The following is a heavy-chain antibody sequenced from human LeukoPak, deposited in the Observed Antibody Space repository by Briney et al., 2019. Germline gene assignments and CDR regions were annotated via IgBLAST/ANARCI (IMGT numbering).Heavy chain of an antibody. J-gene: IGHJ6*04. CDR3: AELGITMIGGV. CDR1: GFTVSSNY. Sequence: GGSLRLSCAASGFTVSSNYMSWVRQAPGKGLEWVSIIYSGGSTFYADSVKGRFTISRDNSKNTLYLQMNSLRAEDTAVYYCAELGITMIGGVWGKGTTVTISS. CDR2: IYSGGST. V-gene: IGHV3-53*01. D-gene: IGHD3-10*02.